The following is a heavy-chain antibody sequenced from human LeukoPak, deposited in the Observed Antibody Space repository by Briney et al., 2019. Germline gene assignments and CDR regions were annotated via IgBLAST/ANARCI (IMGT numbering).Heavy chain of an antibody. CDR1: GFTFSSYS. V-gene: IGHV3-21*01. CDR3: AREDHSNYAY. CDR2: ISSSSSYI. J-gene: IGHJ4*02. D-gene: IGHD4-11*01. Sequence: PGGSLRLSCAASGFTFSSYSMNWVRQAPGKGLEWVSSISSSSSYIYYADSVKGRFTISKDNSKNSLYLQMNSLRAEDTAVYYCAREDHSNYAYWGQGTLVTVSS.